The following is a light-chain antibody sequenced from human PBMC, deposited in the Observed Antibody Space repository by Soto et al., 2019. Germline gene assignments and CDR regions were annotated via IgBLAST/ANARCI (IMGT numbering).Light chain of an antibody. CDR2: KAS. J-gene: IGKJ1*01. CDR1: QSISSW. V-gene: IGKV1-5*03. Sequence: DIQMTQSLSTLSASVGDRVTITCRASQSISSWLAWYQQKPGKAPKLLIYKASSLESGAPSRFSGSGSGTEFTLTINSLQPDDFATYYCQQYNNYPWTFXQGTKVDIK. CDR3: QQYNNYPWT.